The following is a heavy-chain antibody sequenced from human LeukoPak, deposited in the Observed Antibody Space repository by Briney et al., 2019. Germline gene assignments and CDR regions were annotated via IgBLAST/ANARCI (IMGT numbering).Heavy chain of an antibody. J-gene: IGHJ4*02. V-gene: IGHV3-15*01. Sequence: GGSLRLSCAASGFTYSNAWMSWVRQAPGKGLEWVGRIKSKTDGGTTDYAAPVKGRFTISRDDSKNTLYLQMNSLKTEDTAVYYCTTAAAAAAGSLDYFDYWGQGTLVTVSS. CDR1: GFTYSNAW. CDR3: TTAAAAAAGSLDYFDY. CDR2: IKSKTDGGTT. D-gene: IGHD6-13*01.